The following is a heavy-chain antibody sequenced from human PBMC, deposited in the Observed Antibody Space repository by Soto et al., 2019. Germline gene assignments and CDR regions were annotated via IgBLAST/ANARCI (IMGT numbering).Heavy chain of an antibody. J-gene: IGHJ4*01. CDR2: INPNGGST. CDR1: GYTFTTYY. V-gene: IGHV1-46*01. D-gene: IGHD2-15*01. CDR3: ARAGYCSGGTCFHGNCDY. Sequence: QVQLVQSGAEVKRPGASVKVSCKASGYTFTTYYMHWVRQAPGQGLEWLGIINPNGGSTTYAQKFQGKVPMTRDTSTSTVYLELSSLRSEDTAVYYCARAGYCSGGTCFHGNCDYWVHGTLVTVSA.